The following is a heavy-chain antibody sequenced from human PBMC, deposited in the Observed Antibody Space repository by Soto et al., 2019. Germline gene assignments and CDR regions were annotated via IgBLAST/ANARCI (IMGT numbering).Heavy chain of an antibody. CDR1: GFTFSLYP. V-gene: IGHV3-23*01. Sequence: EVKVLESGGGWVQPWWSLRLSCATSGFTFSLYPMNWVRQAPGKGLEWVSGISAGGDSTYYADSVKGRFTIFRDNSKNSVYLQMNSLRVEDTAVYCCARRVWGQGSLVTVSS. CDR3: ARRV. CDR2: ISAGGDST. J-gene: IGHJ4*02.